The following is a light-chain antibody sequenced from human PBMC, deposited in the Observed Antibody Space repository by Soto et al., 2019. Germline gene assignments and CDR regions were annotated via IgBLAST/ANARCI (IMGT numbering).Light chain of an antibody. CDR1: QSVRSSS. J-gene: IGKJ1*01. CDR2: GAS. CDR3: QQYDISWT. V-gene: IGKV3-20*01. Sequence: EIVLTQSPGTLSLSPGERATLSCSASQSVRSSSLAWYQQKPGQAPRLLMSGASTRAAGIPDRFSGSGSGTDFTLTISRLEPEDFAVYYCQQYDISWTFGQGTKVEIK.